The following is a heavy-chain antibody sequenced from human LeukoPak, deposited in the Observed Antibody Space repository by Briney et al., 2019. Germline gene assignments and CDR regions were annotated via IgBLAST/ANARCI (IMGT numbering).Heavy chain of an antibody. D-gene: IGHD3-22*01. Sequence: PGGSLRLSCAASGFTFSSYGMSWVRQAPGKGLEWVSAISGSGGSTYYADSVKGRFTISRDNAKNSLFLQMNSLRAEDTAVYYCARDSRYNYDTSGRGAYYFDYWGQGTLVTVSS. J-gene: IGHJ4*02. CDR3: ARDSRYNYDTSGRGAYYFDY. CDR1: GFTFSSYG. CDR2: ISGSGGST. V-gene: IGHV3-23*01.